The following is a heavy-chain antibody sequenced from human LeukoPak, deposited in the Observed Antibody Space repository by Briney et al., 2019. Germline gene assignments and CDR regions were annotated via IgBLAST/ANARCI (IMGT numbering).Heavy chain of an antibody. CDR2: FSTSGST. Sequence: SETLSLTCTVSGASVTYSNNDYYWTWVRQPAGKELEWIGRFSTSGSTNFKPSLKSRVTISLDTSKNQFSLRLSSVTAADTAVYYCARYCATTNCFDGAFDPWGQGTLVTVSS. CDR3: ARYCATTNCFDGAFDP. J-gene: IGHJ5*02. D-gene: IGHD2-2*01. V-gene: IGHV4-61*02. CDR1: GASVTYSNNDYY.